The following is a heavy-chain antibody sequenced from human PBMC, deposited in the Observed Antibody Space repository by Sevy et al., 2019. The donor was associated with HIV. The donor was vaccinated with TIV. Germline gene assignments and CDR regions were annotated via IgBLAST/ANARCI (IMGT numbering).Heavy chain of an antibody. V-gene: IGHV4-4*07. CDR3: ASDLSASITMIVEGAFDI. CDR1: GGSISSYY. D-gene: IGHD3-22*01. CDR2: IYTSGST. J-gene: IGHJ3*02. Sequence: SETLSLTCTVSGGSISSYYWSWIRQPAGKGLEWIGRIYTSGSTNYNPSLKSRVTMSVDTSKNQFSLKLSSVTAADTAVYYCASDLSASITMIVEGAFDIWGQGTMVTVSS.